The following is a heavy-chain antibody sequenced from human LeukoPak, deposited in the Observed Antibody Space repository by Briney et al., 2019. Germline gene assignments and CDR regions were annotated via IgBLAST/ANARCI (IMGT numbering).Heavy chain of an antibody. V-gene: IGHV1-18*01. CDR1: GYTFTSYG. D-gene: IGHD6-13*01. CDR3: ARDGKQQLGFDY. Sequence: ASVKVSSKASGYTFTSYGISWVRQAPGQGLEWMGWISAYNGKTNHAQNFQGRVTMTTDTSTSTAYMELRSLRSDDTAVYYCARDGKQQLGFDYWGQGTLVTVSS. J-gene: IGHJ4*02. CDR2: ISAYNGKT.